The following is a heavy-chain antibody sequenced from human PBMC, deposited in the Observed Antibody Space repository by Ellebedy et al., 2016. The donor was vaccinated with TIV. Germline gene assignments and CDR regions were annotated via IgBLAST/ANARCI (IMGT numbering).Heavy chain of an antibody. CDR2: IYYSGST. CDR1: GGSVSSGSYY. D-gene: IGHD1-14*01. CDR3: ARYPTGPERGYFDY. V-gene: IGHV4-61*01. Sequence: MPSETLSLTCTVSGGSVSSGSYYWSWIRQPPGKGLEWIGYIYYSGSTNYNPSLKSRVTISVDTSKNQFSLKLSSVTAADTAVYYCARYPTGPERGYFDYWGQGTLVTVSS. J-gene: IGHJ4*02.